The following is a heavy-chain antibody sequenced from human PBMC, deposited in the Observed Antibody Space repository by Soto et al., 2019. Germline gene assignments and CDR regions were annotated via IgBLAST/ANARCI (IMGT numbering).Heavy chain of an antibody. D-gene: IGHD6-19*01. CDR1: GFTFSHSA. CDR2: IVVNSGNT. J-gene: IGHJ6*02. CDR3: AAHPRYTSGWYGASTSYYYGMDV. Sequence: QMQLVQSGPEVKKPGTSVKVSCKASGFTFSHSAVQWVRQARGQRLEWIGWIVVNSGNTNFAQKFQERVTITRDMSTNTVYMELSSLRSEDTALYYCAAHPRYTSGWYGASTSYYYGMDVWGQGTTVTVPS. V-gene: IGHV1-58*01.